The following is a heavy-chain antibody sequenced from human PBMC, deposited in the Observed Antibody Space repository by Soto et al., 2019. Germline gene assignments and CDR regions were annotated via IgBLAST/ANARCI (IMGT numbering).Heavy chain of an antibody. J-gene: IGHJ6*02. Sequence: GGSLRLSCAASGFTFSSYAMHWVRQAPGKGLEWVAVISYDGRNKYYADSVKGRFTISRDNSKNTLYLQMNSLRAEDTAVYYCARARGYCSSTSCYTYYYGMDVWGQGTTVTVSS. D-gene: IGHD2-2*02. V-gene: IGHV3-30*04. CDR2: ISYDGRNK. CDR3: ARARGYCSSTSCYTYYYGMDV. CDR1: GFTFSSYA.